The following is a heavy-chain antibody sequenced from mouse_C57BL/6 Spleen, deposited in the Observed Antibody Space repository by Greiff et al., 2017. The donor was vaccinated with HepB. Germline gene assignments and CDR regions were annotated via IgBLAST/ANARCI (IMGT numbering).Heavy chain of an antibody. D-gene: IGHD2-5*01. CDR3: ARDLYSKGGLAY. Sequence: EVQLQESGGGLVKPGGSLKLSCAASGFTFSSYAMSWVRQTPEKRLEWVATISDGGSYTYYPDNVKGRFTISRDNAKNNLYLQMSHLKSEDTAMYYCARDLYSKGGLAYWGQGTLVTVSA. V-gene: IGHV5-4*01. CDR1: GFTFSSYA. CDR2: ISDGGSYT. J-gene: IGHJ3*01.